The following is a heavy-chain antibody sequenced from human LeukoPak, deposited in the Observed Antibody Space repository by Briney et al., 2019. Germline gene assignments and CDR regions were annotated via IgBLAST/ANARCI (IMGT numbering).Heavy chain of an antibody. CDR1: GFAFSNAW. CDR2: IRTKTDGETT. V-gene: IGHV3-15*01. J-gene: IGHJ4*02. D-gene: IGHD5-18*01. Sequence: GGSLRLSCAASGFAFSNAWMSWVRQAPGKGLEWVGLIRTKTDGETTDYAAPVKGRFFISRDDSTNTLYLQMNSLQSEDTAVYYCGDRATSLFTPYWGQGTLVTVSS. CDR3: GDRATSLFTPY.